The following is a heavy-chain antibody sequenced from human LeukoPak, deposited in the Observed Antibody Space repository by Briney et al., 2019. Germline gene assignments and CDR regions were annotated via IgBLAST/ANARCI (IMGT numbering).Heavy chain of an antibody. D-gene: IGHD6-13*01. J-gene: IGHJ4*02. CDR2: INHSGST. V-gene: IGHV4-34*01. CDR3: ARGGNSSSFDY. Sequence: PSETLSLTCAVYGGSFSSYYWSWIRQPPGKGLEWIGEINHSGSTNYNPSLKSRVTISVDTSKNQFSLKLSSVTAADTAVYYCARGGNSSSFDYWGQGTLVTVSS. CDR1: GGSFSSYY.